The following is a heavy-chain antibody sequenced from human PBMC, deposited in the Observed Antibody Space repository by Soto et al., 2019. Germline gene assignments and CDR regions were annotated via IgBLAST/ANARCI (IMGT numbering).Heavy chain of an antibody. CDR2: ISASGYST. D-gene: IGHD3-3*01. CDR1: GFTLSDSA. J-gene: IGHJ4*02. Sequence: GGSLRRSFAASGFTLSDSAMGWVRQAPGKVLEWVSSISASGYSTYYAYSVKGRFTISIDTSNNTLYLQTNSLRAEDTAMYYCAKMGRDFYRPINSWGQGSLVNVSS. CDR3: AKMGRDFYRPINS. V-gene: IGHV3-23*01.